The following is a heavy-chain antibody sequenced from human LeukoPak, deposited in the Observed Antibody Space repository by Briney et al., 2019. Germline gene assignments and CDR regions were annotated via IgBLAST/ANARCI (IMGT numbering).Heavy chain of an antibody. CDR3: VRDLGGRSGH. J-gene: IGHJ4*02. D-gene: IGHD1-26*01. CDR2: INVDGSTT. CDR1: GFTFSSNW. Sequence: GGSLRLSCAASGFTFSSNWMHWVRQAPGKGLVWVSRINVDGSTTNYADSVKGRSTIFRDNTKNTLYLQMNSLRAEDTAVYYCVRDLGGRSGHWGQGTLVTVSS. V-gene: IGHV3-74*01.